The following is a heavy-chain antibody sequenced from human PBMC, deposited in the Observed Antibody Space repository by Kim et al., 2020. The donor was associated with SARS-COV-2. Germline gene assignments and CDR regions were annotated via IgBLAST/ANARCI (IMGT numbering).Heavy chain of an antibody. D-gene: IGHD4-17*01. V-gene: IGHV3-23*03. J-gene: IGHJ5*02. CDR1: GFTFSSYA. CDR3: ASSGVGYGDYGRFDP. Sequence: GGSLRLSCAASGFTFSSYAMSWVRQAPGKGLEWVSVIYSGGSSTYYADSVKGRFTISRDNSKNTLYLQMNSLRAEDTAVYYCASSGVGYGDYGRFDPWGQGTLVTVSS. CDR2: IYSGGSST.